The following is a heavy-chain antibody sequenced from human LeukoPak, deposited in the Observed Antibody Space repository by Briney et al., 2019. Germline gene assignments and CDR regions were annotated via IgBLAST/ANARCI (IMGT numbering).Heavy chain of an antibody. D-gene: IGHD6-19*01. CDR1: GFTFSSYG. J-gene: IGHJ4*02. V-gene: IGHV3-30*02. CDR3: AKDLRIAVAGEVDY. CDR2: IRYDGSNK. Sequence: PGGSLRLSCAASGFTFSSYGMHWVRQAPGKGLEWVAFIRYDGSNKYYADSVKGRFTISRDNSKNTLYLQMNSLRAEDTAVYYCAKDLRIAVAGEVDYWGQGTLVTVSS.